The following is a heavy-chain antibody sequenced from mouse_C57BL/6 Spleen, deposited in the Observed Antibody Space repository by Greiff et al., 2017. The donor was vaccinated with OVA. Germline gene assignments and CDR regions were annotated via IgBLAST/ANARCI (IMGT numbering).Heavy chain of an antibody. D-gene: IGHD3-2*02. J-gene: IGHJ2*01. CDR2: INPSSGYT. Sequence: VMLVESGAELAKPGASVKLSCKASGYTFTSYWMHWVKQRPGQGLEWIGYINPSSGYTKYNQKFKDKATLTADKSSSTAYMQLSSLTYEDSAVYYCARSKAQATFFFDYWGQGTTLTVSS. CDR3: ARSKAQATFFFDY. CDR1: GYTFTSYW. V-gene: IGHV1-7*01.